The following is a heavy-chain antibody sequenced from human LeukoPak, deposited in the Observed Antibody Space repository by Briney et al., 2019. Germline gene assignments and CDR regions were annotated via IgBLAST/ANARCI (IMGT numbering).Heavy chain of an antibody. CDR2: INHSGST. CDR3: ARGGPIVVVPAAIPPFDY. CDR1: GGSFSGYY. D-gene: IGHD2-2*01. Sequence: PSETLSLTCAVYGGSFSGYYWSWIRQPPGKGLEWIGEINHSGSTNYNPSLKSRVTISVDTSKKQFSLKMTSVTAADTAVYYCARGGPIVVVPAAIPPFDYWGQETLVTVSS. V-gene: IGHV4-34*01. J-gene: IGHJ4*02.